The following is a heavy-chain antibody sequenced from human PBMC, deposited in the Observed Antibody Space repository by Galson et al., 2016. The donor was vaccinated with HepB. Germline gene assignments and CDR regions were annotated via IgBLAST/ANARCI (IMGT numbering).Heavy chain of an antibody. D-gene: IGHD6-6*01. CDR1: GFTFNDYA. J-gene: IGHJ4*02. Sequence: SLRLSCAASGFTFNDYAMHWVRQTPEKGLQWVSGNSWNSNGIDYADSVKGRFTISRDNAKNSLYLEMNSLTPEDTVVYYCTKVGLDWGQGTLVTVSS. V-gene: IGHV3-9*01. CDR2: NSWNSNGI. CDR3: TKVGLD.